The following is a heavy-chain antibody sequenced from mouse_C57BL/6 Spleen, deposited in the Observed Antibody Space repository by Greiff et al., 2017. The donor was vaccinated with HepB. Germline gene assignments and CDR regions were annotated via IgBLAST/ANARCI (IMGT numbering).Heavy chain of an antibody. CDR3: ARGLDDGYWYFDV. J-gene: IGHJ1*03. CDR1: GYSFTGYF. D-gene: IGHD2-3*01. V-gene: IGHV1-20*01. Sequence: EVQLKESGPELVKPGDSVKISCKASGYSFTGYFMNWVMQSHGKSLEWIGRINPYNGDTFYNQKFKGKATLTVDKSSSTAHMELRSLTSEDSAVYYCARGLDDGYWYFDVWGTGTTVTVSS. CDR2: INPYNGDT.